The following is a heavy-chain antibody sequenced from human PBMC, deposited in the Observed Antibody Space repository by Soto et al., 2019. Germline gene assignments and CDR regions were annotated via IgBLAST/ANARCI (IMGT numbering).Heavy chain of an antibody. J-gene: IGHJ6*02. D-gene: IGHD6-19*01. CDR1: GYTFTSYV. V-gene: IGHV1-18*01. CDR2: ISAYNGNT. Sequence: QVQLVQSGAEVKKPGASVKVSCRASGYTFTSYVISWVRQAPAQGLEWMGWISAYNGNTNFAQKLQGRVTMTTDTSPSPAYMALGSLRSEDTAVYYCARVVATVAGPYGMDVWGQGTTVTVSS. CDR3: ARVVATVAGPYGMDV.